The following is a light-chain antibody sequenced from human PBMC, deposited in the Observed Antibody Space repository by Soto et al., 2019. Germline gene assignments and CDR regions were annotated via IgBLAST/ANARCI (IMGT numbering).Light chain of an antibody. J-gene: IGKJ5*01. CDR2: DAS. CDR1: QSVRTY. CDR3: QQSYSTPIT. Sequence: EIVLTQSPVTLSLSPGERATLSCRASQSVRTYLAWYQVKPGQAPRLLIYDASRRASGVPARFSGSGSGTDFTLTISSLEPGDFALYFCQQSYSTPITFGQGTRLGL. V-gene: IGKV3-11*01.